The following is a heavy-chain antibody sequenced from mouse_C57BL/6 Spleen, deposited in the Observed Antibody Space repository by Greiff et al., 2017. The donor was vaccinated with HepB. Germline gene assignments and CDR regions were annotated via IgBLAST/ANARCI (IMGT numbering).Heavy chain of an antibody. CDR1: GFTFSDYY. D-gene: IGHD2-1*01. CDR2: ISNGGGST. V-gene: IGHV5-12*01. J-gene: IGHJ4*01. Sequence: EVMLVESGGGLVQPGGSLKLSCAASGFTFSDYYMYWVRQTPEKRLEWVAYISNGGGSTYYPDTVKGRFTISRDNAKNTLYLQMSRLKSEDTAMYYCARFYSYYYAMDYWGQGTSVTVSS. CDR3: ARFYSYYYAMDY.